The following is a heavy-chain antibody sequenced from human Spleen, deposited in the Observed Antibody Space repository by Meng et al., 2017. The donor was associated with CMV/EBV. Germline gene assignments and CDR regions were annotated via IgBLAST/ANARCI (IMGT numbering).Heavy chain of an antibody. V-gene: IGHV4-34*01. CDR1: GGSFSGYY. D-gene: IGHD3-3*01. Sequence: AVYGGSFSGYYWSWIRQPPGKGLEWIGEINHSGSTNYNPSLKSRVTISVDTSKNQFSLKLSSVTAADTAVYYCARETIFGVVIPLDYWGQGTLVTVSS. J-gene: IGHJ4*02. CDR2: INHSGST. CDR3: ARETIFGVVIPLDY.